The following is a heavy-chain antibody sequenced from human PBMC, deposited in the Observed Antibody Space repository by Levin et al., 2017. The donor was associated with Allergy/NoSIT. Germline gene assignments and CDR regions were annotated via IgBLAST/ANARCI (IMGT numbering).Heavy chain of an antibody. CDR2: ISWNSGSK. CDR3: VKMDCSSINCYPDY. Sequence: HTGGSLRLSCAASGFTFDDYAMHWVRLTPGKGLEWVSGISWNSGSKSYADSVKGRFTISRDNAKNSLSLQMNSLRVEDTALYYCVKMDCSSINCYPDYWGQGTLVTVSS. V-gene: IGHV3-9*01. J-gene: IGHJ4*02. D-gene: IGHD2-2*01. CDR1: GFTFDDYA.